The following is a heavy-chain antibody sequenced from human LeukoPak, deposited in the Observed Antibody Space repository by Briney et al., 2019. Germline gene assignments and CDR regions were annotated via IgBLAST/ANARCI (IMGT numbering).Heavy chain of an antibody. Sequence: SETLSLTCTVSGGSISSYYWSWIRQPAGKGLEWIGRIYTSGSTNYNPSLKSRVTMSVDTSKNQFSLKLSSVTAADTAVYHCARHPSSSDKYNWFDPWGQGTLVTVSS. CDR2: IYTSGST. CDR3: ARHPSSSDKYNWFDP. D-gene: IGHD6-13*01. V-gene: IGHV4-4*07. CDR1: GGSISSYY. J-gene: IGHJ5*02.